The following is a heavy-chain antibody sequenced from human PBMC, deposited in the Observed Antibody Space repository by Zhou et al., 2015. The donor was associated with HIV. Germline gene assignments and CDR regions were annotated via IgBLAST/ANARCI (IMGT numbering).Heavy chain of an antibody. J-gene: IGHJ6*02. CDR2: IIPILGIA. CDR1: GGTFSSYT. CDR3: ARALRFLEWLSTPYGMDV. V-gene: IGHV1-69*02. D-gene: IGHD3-3*01. Sequence: QVQLVQSGAEVKKPGSSVKVSCKASGGTFSSYTISWVRQAPGQGLEWMGRIIPILGIANYAQKFQGRVTITADKSTSTAYMELSSLRSEDTAVYYCARALRFLEWLSTPYGMDVWGQGTTVDRLL.